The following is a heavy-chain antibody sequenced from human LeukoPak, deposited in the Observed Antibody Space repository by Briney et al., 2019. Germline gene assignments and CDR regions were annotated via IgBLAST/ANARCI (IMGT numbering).Heavy chain of an antibody. J-gene: IGHJ4*02. D-gene: IGHD3-22*01. CDR2: INSDGSST. V-gene: IGHV3-74*01. CDR1: GFTFSSYW. Sequence: GGSLRLSCAASGFTFSSYWMHWVRQAPGKGLVWVSRINSDGSSTSYADSVKGRFTISRDNAKNTLYLQMNSLRAEDTAVYYCAKGGSITMIAVVPINDYWGQGTLVTVSS. CDR3: AKGGSITMIAVVPINDY.